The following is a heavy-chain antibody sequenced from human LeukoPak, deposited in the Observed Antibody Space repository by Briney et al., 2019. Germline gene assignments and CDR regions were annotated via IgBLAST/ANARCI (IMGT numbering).Heavy chain of an antibody. CDR2: IKTKTDGETT. D-gene: IGHD6-19*01. CDR1: GFTFNNAW. V-gene: IGHV3-15*01. J-gene: IGHJ4*02. CDR3: TTTYAPGVAVAGTDY. Sequence: GGSLRLSCAASGFTFNNAWMSWVRQAPGKGLEWVGRIKTKTDGETTDYAAPVKGRFTISRDDSKNTLSLQMSSPKTEDTAVYYCTTTYAPGVAVAGTDYWGQGTLVTVSS.